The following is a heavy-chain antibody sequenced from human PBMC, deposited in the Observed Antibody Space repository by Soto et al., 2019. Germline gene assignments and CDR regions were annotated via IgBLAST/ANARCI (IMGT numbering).Heavy chain of an antibody. V-gene: IGHV1-69*02. Sequence: QVQLVQSGAEVKKPESSVNVSCKASGGTFSSYTISWVRQAPGQGLEWMGRIIPILGIAKYAQKFQGRVTITADKSTSTAYMELSSLRSEDTAVYYCASLAAADVAFDIWGQGTMVTVSS. D-gene: IGHD6-25*01. J-gene: IGHJ3*02. CDR1: GGTFSSYT. CDR2: IIPILGIA. CDR3: ASLAAADVAFDI.